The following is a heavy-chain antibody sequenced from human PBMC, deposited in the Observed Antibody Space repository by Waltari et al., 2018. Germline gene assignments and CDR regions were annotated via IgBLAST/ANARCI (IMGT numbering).Heavy chain of an antibody. D-gene: IGHD3-10*01. V-gene: IGHV3-15*01. J-gene: IGHJ4*02. CDR2: SKSKADGGTT. Sequence: EVQLVESGGGLVKPGGSLRLSCAASGFTFINAWMSWVRQAPGKGLEWVDRSKSKADGGTTDYSATVKGRFTISRDDSKNTLYLQMSSLKTEDTAVYFCATAMGNYWGQGTLVTVSS. CDR1: GFTFINAW. CDR3: ATAMGNY.